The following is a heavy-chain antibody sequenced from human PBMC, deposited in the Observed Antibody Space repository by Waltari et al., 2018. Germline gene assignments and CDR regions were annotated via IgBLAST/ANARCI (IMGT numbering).Heavy chain of an antibody. J-gene: IGHJ6*03. CDR2: IYHSGST. Sequence: QVQLQESGPGLVKPSETLSLTCAVSGYSISSGYYWGWIRQHPGKGLEWIGSIYHSGSTYYNPSLKSRVTISVDTSKNQFSLKLSSVTAADTAVYYCARGGGDYVGDYYYMDVWGKGTTVTVSS. CDR1: GYSISSGYY. CDR3: ARGGGDYVGDYYYMDV. V-gene: IGHV4-38-2*01. D-gene: IGHD4-17*01.